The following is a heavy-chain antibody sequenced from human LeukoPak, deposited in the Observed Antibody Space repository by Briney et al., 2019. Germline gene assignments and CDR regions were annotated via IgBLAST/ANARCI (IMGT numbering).Heavy chain of an antibody. Sequence: GGSLRLSCAASGFTFSSYAMSWVRQAPGKGLEWVAVIWFDGSNKFYGDSVKGRFTVSRDNSRNTLYLQMNSLRAEDTAVYYCARQEYGLHYWGQGTLVTVSS. CDR2: IWFDGSNK. D-gene: IGHD3-10*01. V-gene: IGHV3-33*08. CDR1: GFTFSSYA. J-gene: IGHJ4*02. CDR3: ARQEYGLHY.